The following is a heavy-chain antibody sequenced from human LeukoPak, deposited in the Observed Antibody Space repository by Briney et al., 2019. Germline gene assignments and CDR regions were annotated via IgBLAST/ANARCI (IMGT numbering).Heavy chain of an antibody. CDR3: ARDYDILTGYFRGGFDY. J-gene: IGHJ4*02. CDR1: GFTFSDYY. Sequence: GGSLRLSCAASGFTFSDYYMSWIRQAPGKGLEWISYITSSSSDTNYADSVKGRFTISRDNAKKSLYLQMNSLRAEDTAVYYNARDYDILTGYFRGGFDYWGQGTLVTVSS. V-gene: IGHV3-11*05. D-gene: IGHD3-9*01. CDR2: ITSSSSDT.